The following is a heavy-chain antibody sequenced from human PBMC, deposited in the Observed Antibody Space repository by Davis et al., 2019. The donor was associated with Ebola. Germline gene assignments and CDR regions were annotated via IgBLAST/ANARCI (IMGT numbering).Heavy chain of an antibody. J-gene: IGHJ4*02. Sequence: GGSLRLSCAASGFTFSSYAMHWVRQAPGKGLEWVAVISYDGSNKYYADSVKGRFTISRHNSKNTLYLQMNSLRAEDTAVYYCARDRGFGYFDYWGQGTLVTVSS. CDR2: ISYDGSNK. CDR3: ARDRGFGYFDY. D-gene: IGHD3-10*01. V-gene: IGHV3-30*14. CDR1: GFTFSSYA.